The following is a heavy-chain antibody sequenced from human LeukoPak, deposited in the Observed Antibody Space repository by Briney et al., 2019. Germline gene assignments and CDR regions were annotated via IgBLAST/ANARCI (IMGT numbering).Heavy chain of an antibody. J-gene: IGHJ4*02. V-gene: IGHV1-2*02. CDR1: GYTFTGYY. D-gene: IGHD2-2*02. Sequence: ASVKVSCKASGYTFTGYYMRWVRQAPGQGLEWMGWINPNSGGTNYAQKFQGRVTMTRDTSISTAYMELSRLRSDDTAVYYCARLRDCSSTSCYNFDFWGQGTLVTVSS. CDR2: INPNSGGT. CDR3: ARLRDCSSTSCYNFDF.